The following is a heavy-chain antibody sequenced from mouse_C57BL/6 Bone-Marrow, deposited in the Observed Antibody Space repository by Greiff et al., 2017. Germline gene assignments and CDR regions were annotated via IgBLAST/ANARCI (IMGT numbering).Heavy chain of an antibody. V-gene: IGHV5-6*01. Sequence: EVHLVESGGDLVKPGGSLKLSCAASGFTFSSYGMSWVRQTPDKRLEWVATISSGGSYTYYPDSVKGRFTISRDNAKNTLYLQMSSLKSEDTAMYYCARRDGWLLRYYFDYWGQGTTLTVSS. CDR2: ISSGGSYT. J-gene: IGHJ2*01. CDR3: ARRDGWLLRYYFDY. D-gene: IGHD2-3*01. CDR1: GFTFSSYG.